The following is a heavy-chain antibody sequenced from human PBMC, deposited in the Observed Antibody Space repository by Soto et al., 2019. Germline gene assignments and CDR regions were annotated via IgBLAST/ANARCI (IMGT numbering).Heavy chain of an antibody. CDR1: GVSLTSGNW. Sequence: QVKLQESGPGLATPSGTLSLTCAVSGVSLTSGNWWTWVRQSPQRGLEYIGEIFHDGTANYYPSFERRVPMSVATSRNQFSLKLTSVTAADSAVYFCARLVYDTRLNYMYFDFWGPGTLVTVSS. CDR3: ARLVYDTRLNYMYFDF. D-gene: IGHD6-6*01. V-gene: IGHV4-4*02. J-gene: IGHJ4*02. CDR2: IFHDGTA.